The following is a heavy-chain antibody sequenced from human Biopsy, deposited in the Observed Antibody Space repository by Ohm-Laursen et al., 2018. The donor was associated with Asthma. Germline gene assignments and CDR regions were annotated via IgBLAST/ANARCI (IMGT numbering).Heavy chain of an antibody. D-gene: IGHD4-23*01. V-gene: IGHV3-30*03. J-gene: IGHJ3*02. CDR3: ARTHERWTSIQDDALDI. CDR1: GFTFSIYD. Sequence: SLRLSCAATGFTFSIYDIHWVRQAPGKGLEWVAVRSYDGGNKFYGHSVKARFTLSRDNSRNTHYLQMNSLRVEDAAIYDCARTHERWTSIQDDALDIWGQGTMVIVSS. CDR2: RSYDGGNK.